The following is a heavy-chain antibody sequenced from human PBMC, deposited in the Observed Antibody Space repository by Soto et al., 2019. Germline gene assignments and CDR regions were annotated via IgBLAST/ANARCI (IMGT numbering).Heavy chain of an antibody. CDR1: GFTFSSYG. CDR2: ISYDGSNK. CDR3: AKDREVATIGGYFDY. D-gene: IGHD5-12*01. V-gene: IGHV3-30*18. Sequence: QVQLVESGGGVVQPGRSLRLSCAASGFTFSSYGMHWVRQAPGKGLEWVAVISYDGSNKYYADSVKGRFTISRDNSXXTLYLQMNSLRAEDTAVYYCAKDREVATIGGYFDYWGQGTLVTVSS. J-gene: IGHJ4*02.